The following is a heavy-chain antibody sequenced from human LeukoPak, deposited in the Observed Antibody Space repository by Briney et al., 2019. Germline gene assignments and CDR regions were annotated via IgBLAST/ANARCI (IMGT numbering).Heavy chain of an antibody. Sequence: GGSLRLSCAASGFTFSSYGMHWVRQAPGKGLEWMSFIRYDGSNKYYADSVKGRLTISRDNSKNTLYLQMNSLRAEDTAVYYCAKGYSYGFVYWGQGTLVTVSS. D-gene: IGHD5-18*01. J-gene: IGHJ4*02. V-gene: IGHV3-30*02. CDR2: IRYDGSNK. CDR3: AKGYSYGFVY. CDR1: GFTFSSYG.